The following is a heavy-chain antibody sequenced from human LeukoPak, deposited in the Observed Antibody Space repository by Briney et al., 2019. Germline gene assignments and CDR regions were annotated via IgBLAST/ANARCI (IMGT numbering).Heavy chain of an antibody. D-gene: IGHD3-16*02. CDR1: GGSISSYY. CDR3: ARGGYRDAFDI. V-gene: IGHV4-59*01. CDR2: IYYSGST. J-gene: IGHJ3*02. Sequence: SETLSLTCTVSGGSISSYYWSWIRQPPGKGLEWIGYIYYSGSTNYNPSLKSQVTISVDTSKNQFSLKLSSVTAADTAVYYCARGGYRDAFDIWGQGTMVTVSS.